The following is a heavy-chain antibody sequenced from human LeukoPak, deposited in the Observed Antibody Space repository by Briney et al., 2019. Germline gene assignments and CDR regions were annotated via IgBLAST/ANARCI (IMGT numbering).Heavy chain of an antibody. CDR2: ISNSAGYT. CDR3: AKGGGPNYDNSGYYSDDAFDF. V-gene: IGHV3-23*01. D-gene: IGHD3-22*01. Sequence: GSLRLSCAASGFTFSSNCMIWVRQAPGKGLEWVSTISNSAGYTYYTASVKGRFTISRDNSKNTLFLQMNSLRAEDTAVYSCAKGGGPNYDNSGYYSDDAFDFWGEGTMVTVSS. CDR1: GFTFSSNC. J-gene: IGHJ3*01.